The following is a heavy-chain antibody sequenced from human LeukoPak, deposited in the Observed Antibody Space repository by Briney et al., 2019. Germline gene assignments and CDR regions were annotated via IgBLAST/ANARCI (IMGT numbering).Heavy chain of an antibody. CDR1: GYTFTSYY. J-gene: IGHJ4*02. V-gene: IGHV1-46*01. D-gene: IGHD3-10*01. Sequence: ASVKVSCKASGYTFTSYYMHWVRQAPGQGLEWMGIINPSGGSTSYAQKFQGRVTMTRDTSISTAYMELSRLKSDDTAVYYCARALTMVRGVIISPVFDYWGQGTLVTVSS. CDR3: ARALTMVRGVIISPVFDY. CDR2: INPSGGST.